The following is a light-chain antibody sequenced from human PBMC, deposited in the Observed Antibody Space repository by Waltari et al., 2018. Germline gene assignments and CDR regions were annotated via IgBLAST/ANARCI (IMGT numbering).Light chain of an antibody. Sequence: QSALTQPASVSGSPGRSITIPCNGTRSNVGRFVIVSWSQQHPGKAPKLMIYEVNKRPSGVSDRFSGSKSGSTAFLTISGLQAEDEAHYYCCSYAGSSVFKVLFGGGTKLTVL. CDR3: CSYAGSSVFKVL. V-gene: IGLV2-23*02. CDR2: EVN. CDR1: RSNVGRFVI. J-gene: IGLJ2*01.